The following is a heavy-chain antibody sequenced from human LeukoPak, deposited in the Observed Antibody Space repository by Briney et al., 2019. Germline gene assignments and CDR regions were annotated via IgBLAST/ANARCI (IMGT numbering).Heavy chain of an antibody. CDR3: AKRSVVIRVILVGFNKEAYYFDS. V-gene: IGHV3-23*01. D-gene: IGHD3-22*01. J-gene: IGHJ4*02. CDR1: GITLSNYG. CDR2: ISDSGGST. Sequence: GGSLRLSCAVSGITLSNYGMSWVRQAPGKGLEWVAGISDSGGSTNYADSVKGRFTISRDSPKNTLYLQMTSLRAEDTAVYFCAKRSVVIRVILVGFNKEAYYFDSWGQGALVPVSS.